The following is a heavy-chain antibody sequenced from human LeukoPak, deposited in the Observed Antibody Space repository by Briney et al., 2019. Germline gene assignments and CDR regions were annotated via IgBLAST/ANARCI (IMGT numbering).Heavy chain of an antibody. V-gene: IGHV4-39*01. Sequence: PSETLSLPCTVSGASFSSSTYYWGWIRQPPGKGLEWIGSSYYSGSTYDNPSLKGRVTMSVDTSKNQFSLKLSSVTAADTAVYYCARHAGGIAAAGTRPFDYWGQGTLVTVSS. CDR2: SYYSGST. CDR3: ARHAGGIAAAGTRPFDY. D-gene: IGHD6-13*01. CDR1: GASFSSSTYY. J-gene: IGHJ4*02.